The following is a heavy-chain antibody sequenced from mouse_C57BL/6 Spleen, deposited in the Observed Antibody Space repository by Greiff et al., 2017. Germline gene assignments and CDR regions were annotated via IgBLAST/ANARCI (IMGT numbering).Heavy chain of an antibody. CDR3: ARGYYGRGAMDY. V-gene: IGHV5-12*01. CDR2: ISNGGGST. Sequence: EVQLVESGGGLVQPGGSLKLSCAASGFTFSDYYMYWVRQTPEKRLEWVAYISNGGGSTYYPDTVKGRFTISRDNAKNTLYLQMSRLKSEDTAMXYCARGYYGRGAMDYWGQGTSVTVSS. CDR1: GFTFSDYY. J-gene: IGHJ4*01. D-gene: IGHD1-1*01.